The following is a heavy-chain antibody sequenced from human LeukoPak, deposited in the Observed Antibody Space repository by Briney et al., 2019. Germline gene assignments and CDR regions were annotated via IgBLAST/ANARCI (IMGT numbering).Heavy chain of an antibody. D-gene: IGHD3-9*01. Sequence: SGTLSLTCAVYGGSFSGYYWSWIRQPPGKGLEWIGEINHSGSTNYNPSLKSRVTISVDTSKNQFSLKLSSVTAADTAVYYCARGPGYDILTGYITSQAFDYWGQGTLVTVSS. J-gene: IGHJ4*02. V-gene: IGHV4-34*01. CDR2: INHSGST. CDR1: GGSFSGYY. CDR3: ARGPGYDILTGYITSQAFDY.